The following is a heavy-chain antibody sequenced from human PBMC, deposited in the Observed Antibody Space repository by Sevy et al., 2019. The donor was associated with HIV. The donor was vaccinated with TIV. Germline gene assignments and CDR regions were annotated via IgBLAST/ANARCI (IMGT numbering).Heavy chain of an antibody. CDR3: ARQRGGWYEYDASDV. Sequence: SETLSLTCTVSDVSISSGTNYWGWIRQPPGKGLEWIGSIYYGGSTYYNPSLKSRVTVSADMSTNQFSLKLTSVTVADTAVYYCARQRGGWYEYDASDVWGQGTMVTVSS. CDR1: DVSISSGTNY. J-gene: IGHJ3*01. V-gene: IGHV4-39*01. D-gene: IGHD6-19*01. CDR2: IYYGGST.